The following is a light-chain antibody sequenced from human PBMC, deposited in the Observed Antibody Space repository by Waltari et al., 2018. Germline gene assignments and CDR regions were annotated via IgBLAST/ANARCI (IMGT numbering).Light chain of an antibody. V-gene: IGKV4-1*01. CDR1: QSVLARATNKNY. CDR2: WAS. Sequence: DIVMTQSPDSLAVSLGERATINCKSWQSVLARATNKNYLAWYQQKPGPRPKLLISWASTREAGVPDRFSGSGSGTDFTLTISSLQAEDVAVYYCHQYYRLPLTFGGGTKVELK. J-gene: IGKJ4*01. CDR3: HQYYRLPLT.